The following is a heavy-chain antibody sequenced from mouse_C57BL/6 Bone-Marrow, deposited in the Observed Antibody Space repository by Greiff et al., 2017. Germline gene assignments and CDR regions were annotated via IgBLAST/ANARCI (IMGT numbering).Heavy chain of an antibody. CDR3: ARDYYGRRTAWFAY. CDR2: IHPNSGST. D-gene: IGHD1-1*01. Sequence: QVQLQQPGAELVKPGASVKLSCKASGYTFTSYWMHWVKQRPGQGLEWIGMIHPNSGSTNYNEKFKSKATLTLDKSSSTAYMQLSSLTSEDSAVYYCARDYYGRRTAWFAYWGQGTLVTVSA. J-gene: IGHJ3*01. V-gene: IGHV1-64*01. CDR1: GYTFTSYW.